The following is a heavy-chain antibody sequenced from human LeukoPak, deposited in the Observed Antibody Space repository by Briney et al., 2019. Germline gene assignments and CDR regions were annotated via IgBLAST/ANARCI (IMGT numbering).Heavy chain of an antibody. CDR2: IIPIFGTA. CDR3: ARDGGYGDDRGDWFDP. J-gene: IGHJ5*02. Sequence: PAASVKVSCKASGGTFSSYAISWVRQAPGQGLEWMGGIIPIFGTANYAQKFQGRVTITADESTSTAYMELSSLGSEDTAVYYCARDGGYGDDRGDWFDPWGQGTLVTVSS. V-gene: IGHV1-69*01. D-gene: IGHD4-17*01. CDR1: GGTFSSYA.